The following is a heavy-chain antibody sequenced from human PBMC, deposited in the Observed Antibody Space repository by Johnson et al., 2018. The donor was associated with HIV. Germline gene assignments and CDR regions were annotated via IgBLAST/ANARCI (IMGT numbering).Heavy chain of an antibody. CDR2: IYSGGST. Sequence: VQLVESGGGLVQPGGSLRLSCAASGFTFSSYAMSWVRQAPGKGLEWVSVIYSGGSTYYADSVKGRFTISRDNSKNTLYLQMNSLRAEDTAVYYCARGSIAAHDAFDIWGQGTMVTVSS. D-gene: IGHD6-6*01. CDR1: GFTFSSYA. V-gene: IGHV3-66*01. J-gene: IGHJ3*02. CDR3: ARGSIAAHDAFDI.